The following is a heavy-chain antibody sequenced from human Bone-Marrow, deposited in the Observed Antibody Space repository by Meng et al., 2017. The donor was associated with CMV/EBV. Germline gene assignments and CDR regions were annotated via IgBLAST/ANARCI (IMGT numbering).Heavy chain of an antibody. J-gene: IGHJ5*02. CDR2: ISAYNGNT. CDR3: ARDHCSSTSCDIGGWFAP. Sequence: ASVKVSCKASGYTFTSYGISWVRQAPGQGLEWMGWISAYNGNTNYAQKLQGRVTMTTDTSTSTAYMEMRSLRSDDTAVYYCARDHCSSTSCDIGGWFAPWGPGTLVTFSS. D-gene: IGHD2-2*01. V-gene: IGHV1-18*01. CDR1: GYTFTSYG.